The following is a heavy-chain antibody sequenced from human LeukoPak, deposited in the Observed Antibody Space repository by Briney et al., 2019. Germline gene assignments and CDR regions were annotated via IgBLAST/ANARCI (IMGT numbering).Heavy chain of an antibody. CDR2: ISRSNIYK. J-gene: IGHJ4*02. V-gene: IGHV3-21*01. CDR1: GFTVSSNY. D-gene: IGHD3-22*01. CDR3: ANSRYDSSGYYGIIGY. Sequence: GSLRLSCAASGFTVSSNYMSWVRQAPGKGLEWVSSISRSNIYKYYADSVKGRFTISRDNAKNSLYLQMNSLRAEDTAVYYCANSRYDSSGYYGIIGYWGQGTLVTVSS.